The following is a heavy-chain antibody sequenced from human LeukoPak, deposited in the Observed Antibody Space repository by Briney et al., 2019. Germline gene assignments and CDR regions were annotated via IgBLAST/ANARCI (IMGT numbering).Heavy chain of an antibody. J-gene: IGHJ6*02. V-gene: IGHV1-69*01. CDR3: ARGLPYCSSTSCYYYYGMDV. CDR2: IIPIFGTA. CDR1: GGTFSSYA. D-gene: IGHD2-2*01. Sequence: ASVKVSCKASGGTFSSYAISWVQQAPGQGLEWMGGIIPIFGTANYAQKFQGRVTITADESTSTAYMELSSLRSEDTAVYYCARGLPYCSSTSCYYYYGMDVWGQGTTVTVSS.